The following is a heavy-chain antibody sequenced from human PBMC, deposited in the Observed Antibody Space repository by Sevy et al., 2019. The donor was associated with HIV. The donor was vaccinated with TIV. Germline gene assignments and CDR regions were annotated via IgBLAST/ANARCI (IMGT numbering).Heavy chain of an antibody. D-gene: IGHD3-16*01. V-gene: IGHV3-9*01. CDR2: ISWSSANI. J-gene: IGHJ5*02. CDR1: GFTFDDYA. Sequence: GGSLRLSCAASGFTFDDYAMHWVRQAPGKGLEWVSSISWSSANIGYADSVKGRFSISRDNAKNSLYLQMNSLRTEDTAFYYCVKAPYITSSPGWFDPWGQGTLVTVSS. CDR3: VKAPYITSSPGWFDP.